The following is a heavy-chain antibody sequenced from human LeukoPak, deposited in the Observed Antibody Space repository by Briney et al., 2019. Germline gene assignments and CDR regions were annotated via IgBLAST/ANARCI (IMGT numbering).Heavy chain of an antibody. J-gene: IGHJ2*01. CDR2: IYHSGST. V-gene: IGHV4-4*02. D-gene: IGHD6-13*01. CDR3: ARVMSSSWYFDL. CDR1: GGFISSSNW. Sequence: SETLSLTCAVSGGFISSSNWWSWVRQPPGKGLEWIGEIYHSGSTNYNPSLKSRVTISVDKSKNQFSLSLSSVTAADTAVYYCARVMSSSWYFDLWGRGTLVTVSS.